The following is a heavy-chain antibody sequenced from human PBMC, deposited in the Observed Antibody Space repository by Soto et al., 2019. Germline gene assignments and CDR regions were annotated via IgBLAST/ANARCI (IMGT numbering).Heavy chain of an antibody. CDR3: AGVETETNSYYYYYYGMDV. D-gene: IGHD1-1*01. Sequence: SVKVSCKASGYTFTSYDINWVRQATGQGLEWMGGIIPIFGTANYAQKFQGRVTITADESTSTAYMELSSLRSEDTAVYYCAGVETETNSYYYYYYGMDVGGKGTTVTVSS. J-gene: IGHJ6*04. CDR2: IIPIFGTA. V-gene: IGHV1-69*13. CDR1: GYTFTSYD.